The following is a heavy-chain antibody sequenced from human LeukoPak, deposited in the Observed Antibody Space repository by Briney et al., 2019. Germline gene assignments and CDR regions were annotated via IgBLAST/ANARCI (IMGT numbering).Heavy chain of an antibody. J-gene: IGHJ4*02. D-gene: IGHD3-9*01. CDR1: GYTFTSYY. V-gene: IGHV1-46*01. Sequence: ASVKVSCKASGYTFTSYYMHWVRQAPGQGLEWMGIINPSGGSTSYAQKFQGRVTMTRDTSTSTVYMELSSLRSEDTAVYYCAXXRDXLTGYSYFDYWGQGTLVTVSS. CDR2: INPSGGST. CDR3: AXXRDXLTGYSYFDY.